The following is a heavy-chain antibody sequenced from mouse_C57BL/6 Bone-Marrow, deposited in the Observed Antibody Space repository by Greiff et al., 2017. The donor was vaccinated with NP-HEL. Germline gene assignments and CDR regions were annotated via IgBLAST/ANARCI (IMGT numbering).Heavy chain of an antibody. CDR3: ARPNGYSMGY. CDR1: GYTFTSHW. V-gene: IGHV1-55*01. Sequence: VHVKQPGAELVKPGASVKMSCKVSGYTFTSHWITWVKQRPGQGLEWIGDLYPGSGSTNHTEKFKSKATLTEYTSSSTSYMHLSSLTSEYSAVYYCARPNGYSMGYWGQGPSVTVSS. D-gene: IGHD4-1*01. J-gene: IGHJ4*01. CDR2: LYPGSGST.